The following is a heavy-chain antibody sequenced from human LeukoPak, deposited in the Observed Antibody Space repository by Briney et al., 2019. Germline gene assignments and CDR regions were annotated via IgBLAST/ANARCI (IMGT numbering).Heavy chain of an antibody. V-gene: IGHV4-59*12. Sequence: SETLSLTCTVSGGSIGTYYWSWIRQPPGRGLEWIGYVHYSGSTRYSPSLKSRVTMSVDTSKNQFSLKLSSVTAADTAVYYCARDKSRTYGSADAFDIWGQGTMVTVSS. CDR1: GGSIGTYY. CDR3: ARDKSRTYGSADAFDI. J-gene: IGHJ3*02. CDR2: VHYSGST. D-gene: IGHD3-10*01.